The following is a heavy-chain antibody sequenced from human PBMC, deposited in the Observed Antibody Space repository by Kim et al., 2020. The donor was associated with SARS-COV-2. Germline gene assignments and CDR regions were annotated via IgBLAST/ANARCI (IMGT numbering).Heavy chain of an antibody. J-gene: IGHJ4*02. Sequence: GGSLRLSCAASGFTFSSYAMSWVRQAPGKGLEWVSAISGSGGSTYYADSVKGRFTISRDNSKNTLYLQMNSLRAEDTAVYYCAKDYCSGGSCYADYWGQGTLVTVSS. CDR3: AKDYCSGGSCYADY. D-gene: IGHD2-15*01. CDR1: GFTFSSYA. CDR2: ISGSGGST. V-gene: IGHV3-23*01.